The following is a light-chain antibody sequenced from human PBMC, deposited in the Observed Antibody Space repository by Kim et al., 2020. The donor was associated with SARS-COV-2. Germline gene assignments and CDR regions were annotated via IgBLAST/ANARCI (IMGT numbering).Light chain of an antibody. J-gene: IGLJ3*02. Sequence: RQPATLTCPGSTHNVGNQGAAWLQQHQGHPPKPLSYRDNDRPSGISERLSASRSGNPASLTISGLQPEDEADYYCSAWDISLNAWVFGGGTQLTVL. CDR3: SAWDISLNAWV. CDR2: RDN. CDR1: THNVGNQG. V-gene: IGLV10-54*01.